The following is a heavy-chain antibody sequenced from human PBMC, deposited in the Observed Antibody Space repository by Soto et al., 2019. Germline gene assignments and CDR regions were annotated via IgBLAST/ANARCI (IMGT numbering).Heavy chain of an antibody. V-gene: IGHV3-73*02. J-gene: IGHJ4*02. D-gene: IGHD1-26*01. Sequence: EVQLVESGGGLVQPGESLKLSCAASGFTLSGSAVHWVRQASGKGLEWVGRIRSKTHNYATDYIASVKGRFTMSRDDSNNTAYRHMNGLKTDDTAVYYCTRSGGSYSFGYWGQGTLVTVSS. CDR2: IRSKTHNYAT. CDR3: TRSGGSYSFGY. CDR1: GFTLSGSA.